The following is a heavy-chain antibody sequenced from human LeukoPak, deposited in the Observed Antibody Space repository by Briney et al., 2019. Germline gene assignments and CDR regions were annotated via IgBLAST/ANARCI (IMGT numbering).Heavy chain of an antibody. D-gene: IGHD6-13*01. V-gene: IGHV4-4*09. Sequence: SETLSLTCTVSGGSISSYYWSWIRQPPGKGLEWIGYIYTSGSTNYNPSLKSRVTISVDTSKNQFSLKLSSVTAADTAVYYCARSFVEQPDYYYYYMDVWGKGTTVTVSS. J-gene: IGHJ6*03. CDR2: IYTSGST. CDR1: GGSISSYY. CDR3: ARSFVEQPDYYYYYMDV.